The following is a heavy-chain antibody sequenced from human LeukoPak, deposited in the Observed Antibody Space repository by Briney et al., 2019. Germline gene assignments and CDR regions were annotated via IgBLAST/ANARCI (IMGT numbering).Heavy chain of an antibody. Sequence: GGSLRLSCAASGFTFSTYWMSWVRQAPGKGLEWVANIKDDGSEKYYVDSVKGRFSISRDNAKSSLYLQVNSLRAEDTAVYYCAKCPRYFDWDNDAFDIWGQGTMVTVSS. CDR2: IKDDGSEK. J-gene: IGHJ3*02. CDR3: AKCPRYFDWDNDAFDI. V-gene: IGHV3-7*03. CDR1: GFTFSTYW. D-gene: IGHD3-9*01.